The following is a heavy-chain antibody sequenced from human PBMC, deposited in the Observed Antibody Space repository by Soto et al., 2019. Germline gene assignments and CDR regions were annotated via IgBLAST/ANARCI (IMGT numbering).Heavy chain of an antibody. D-gene: IGHD3-10*01. CDR1: GGSISSSNYY. CDR3: ARRGSGSYSDY. J-gene: IGHJ4*02. V-gene: IGHV4-39*01. Sequence: QLQLQQSGPGLVKPSETLSLTCTVSGGSISSSNYYWGWIRQPPGKGLEWIGSIYYSGSTYYNPSLKSRVTISVDTYKNQFSLKLSSVTAADTAVYYCARRGSGSYSDYWGQGTLVTVSS. CDR2: IYYSGST.